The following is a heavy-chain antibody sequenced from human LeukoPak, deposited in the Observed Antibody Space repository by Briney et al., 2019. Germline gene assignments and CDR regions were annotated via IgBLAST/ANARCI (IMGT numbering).Heavy chain of an antibody. D-gene: IGHD3-10*01. J-gene: IGHJ4*02. CDR2: ISSSGSTI. CDR1: GFTFSDYY. Sequence: GGSLRLSCAASGFTFSDYYMSWIRQAPGKGLEWVSYISSSGSTIYYADSLKGRFTISRGNAKNSLYLQMSSLRAEDTAMYYCARSLWFGDSNLDYWGQGTLVTVSS. CDR3: ARSLWFGDSNLDY. V-gene: IGHV3-11*04.